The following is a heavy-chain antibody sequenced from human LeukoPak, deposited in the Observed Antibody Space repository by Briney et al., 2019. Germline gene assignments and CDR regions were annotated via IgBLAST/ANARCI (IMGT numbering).Heavy chain of an antibody. CDR3: ARMITFGRVIVMPEAFDI. V-gene: IGHV1-2*02. Sequence: ASVKVSCKASGYTFTGYYMHWVRQAPGQGLEWMGWINPNSGGTNYAQKFQGRVTMARDTSISTAYVELSRLRSDDTAVYYCARMITFGRVIVMPEAFDIWGQGTMVTVSS. J-gene: IGHJ3*02. CDR2: INPNSGGT. CDR1: GYTFTGYY. D-gene: IGHD3-16*02.